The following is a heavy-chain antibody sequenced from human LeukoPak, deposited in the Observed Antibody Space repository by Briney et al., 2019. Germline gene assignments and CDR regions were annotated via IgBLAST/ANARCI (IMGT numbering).Heavy chain of an antibody. CDR3: ARDQWDIVVVVAAQQSLIAFDI. CDR2: ISSSSSYI. CDR1: GFTFSSYS. V-gene: IGHV3-21*01. Sequence: GGSLRLSCAASGFTFSSYSMNWVRQAPGKGLEWVSSISSSSSYIYYADSVKGRFIISRDNAKNSLYLQMNSLRAEDTAVYYCARDQWDIVVVVAAQQSLIAFDIWGQGTMVTVSS. D-gene: IGHD2-15*01. J-gene: IGHJ3*02.